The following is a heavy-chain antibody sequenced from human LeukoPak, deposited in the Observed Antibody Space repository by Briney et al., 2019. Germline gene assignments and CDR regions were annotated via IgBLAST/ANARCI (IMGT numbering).Heavy chain of an antibody. J-gene: IGHJ6*02. CDR1: GGSISSSSYY. V-gene: IGHV4-39*01. Sequence: SETLSLTCTVSGGSISSSSYYWGWIRRPPGKGLEWIGSIYYSGSTYYNPSLKSRVTISVDTSKNQFSLKLSSVTAADTAVYYCARFLRSGSSSYYYYGMDVWGQGTTVTVSS. CDR2: IYYSGST. CDR3: ARFLRSGSSSYYYYGMDV. D-gene: IGHD6-6*01.